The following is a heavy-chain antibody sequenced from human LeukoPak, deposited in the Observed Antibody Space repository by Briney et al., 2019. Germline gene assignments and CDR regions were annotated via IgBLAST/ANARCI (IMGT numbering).Heavy chain of an antibody. Sequence: PSETLSLTCTVSGGSISSSSYYWGWIRQPPGKGLEWIGSIYYSGSTYYNPSLKSRVTISVDTSKNQFSLKLSSVTAADTAVYYCARDSRWAFDIWGQGTMVTVSS. CDR1: GGSISSSSYY. D-gene: IGHD6-19*01. V-gene: IGHV4-39*07. CDR2: IYYSGST. J-gene: IGHJ3*02. CDR3: ARDSRWAFDI.